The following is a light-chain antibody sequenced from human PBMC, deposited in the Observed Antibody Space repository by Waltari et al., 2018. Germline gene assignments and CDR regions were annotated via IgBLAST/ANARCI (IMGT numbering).Light chain of an antibody. CDR1: SGSIASHH. CDR2: EDN. J-gene: IGLJ3*02. V-gene: IGLV6-57*01. CDR3: QSYDSSNQRV. Sequence: NFMLTQPNSVSESPGKTVTISCTRSSGSIASHHVPRNQQRPGSSPTPILNEDNQRPAGVPDRFSGSIDSSSNSASLTISGLETEDEADYYCQSYDSSNQRVFGGGTKLTVL.